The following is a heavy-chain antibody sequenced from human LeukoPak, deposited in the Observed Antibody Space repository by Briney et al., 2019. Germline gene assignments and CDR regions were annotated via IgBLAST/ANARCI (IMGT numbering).Heavy chain of an antibody. CDR3: ARDGPIAVAGTYFDY. D-gene: IGHD6-19*01. Sequence: PGGSLRLSCAASGFTVSSNYMSWGRQAPGKGLEGGSGIYSGGSTYYADSVKGRFTISRDNSKNTLYLQMNSLRAEDTAVYYCARDGPIAVAGTYFDYWGQGTLVTVSS. CDR1: GFTVSSNY. V-gene: IGHV3-66*01. CDR2: IYSGGST. J-gene: IGHJ4*02.